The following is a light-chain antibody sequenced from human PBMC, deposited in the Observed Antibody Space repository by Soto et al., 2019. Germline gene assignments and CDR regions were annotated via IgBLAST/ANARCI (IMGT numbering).Light chain of an antibody. V-gene: IGKV3D-20*02. Sequence: EIVMTQSPATLSVSPGERATLSCRASQSVTSSYLAWYQQKPGQAPRLLIYGVSSRATGIPDRFSGSGAGTDFTLTISRLEPEDFATYYCHQANSFPLTFGGGTKVDIK. CDR3: HQANSFPLT. J-gene: IGKJ4*01. CDR1: QSVTSSY. CDR2: GVS.